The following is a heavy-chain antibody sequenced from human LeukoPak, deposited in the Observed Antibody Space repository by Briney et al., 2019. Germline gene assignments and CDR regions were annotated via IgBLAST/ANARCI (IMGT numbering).Heavy chain of an antibody. J-gene: IGHJ5*02. Sequence: ASVKVSCKASGYTFTSYGISWVRQAPGKGLEWMGGFDPEDGETIYAQKFQGRVTMTEDTSTDTAYMELSSLRSEDTAVYYCASRLPVVPAAMGFDPWGQGTLVTVSS. V-gene: IGHV1-24*01. D-gene: IGHD2-2*01. CDR3: ASRLPVVPAAMGFDP. CDR2: FDPEDGET. CDR1: GYTFTSYG.